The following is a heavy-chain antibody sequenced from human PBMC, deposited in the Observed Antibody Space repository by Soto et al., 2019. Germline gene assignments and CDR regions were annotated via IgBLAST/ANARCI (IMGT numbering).Heavy chain of an antibody. D-gene: IGHD2-2*01. CDR1: GFTFSSYA. CDR2: ISYDGSNK. Sequence: LRLSCAASGFTFSSYAMHWVRQAPGKGLEWVAVISYDGSNKYYADSVKGRFTISRDNSKNTLYLQMNSLRAEDTAAYYCARARGYCSSTSCYLSYYYYGMDVWGQGTTVTVSS. CDR3: ARARGYCSSTSCYLSYYYYGMDV. V-gene: IGHV3-30-3*01. J-gene: IGHJ6*02.